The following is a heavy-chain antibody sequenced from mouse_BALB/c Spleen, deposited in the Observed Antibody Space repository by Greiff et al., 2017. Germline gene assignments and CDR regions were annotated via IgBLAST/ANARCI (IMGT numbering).Heavy chain of an antibody. CDR3: ARGYYGTSYAMDY. CDR2: IYPGDGDT. CDR1: GYTFTSYW. Sequence: VQGVESGAELARPGASVKLSCKASGYTFTSYWMQWVKQRPGQGLEWIGAIYPGDGDTRYTQKFKGKATLTADKSSSTAYMQLSSLASEDSAVYYCARGYYGTSYAMDYWGQGTSVTVSS. D-gene: IGHD2-1*01. V-gene: IGHV1-87*01. J-gene: IGHJ4*01.